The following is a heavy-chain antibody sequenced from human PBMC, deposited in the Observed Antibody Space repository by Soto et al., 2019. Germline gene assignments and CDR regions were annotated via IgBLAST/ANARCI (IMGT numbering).Heavy chain of an antibody. CDR2: IYYSGST. V-gene: IGHV4-39*01. Sequence: SETLSLTCTVSGGSISSSSYYWGWIRQPPGKGLEWIGSIYYSGSTYYNPSLKSRVTISVDTSKNQFSLKLSSVTAADTAVYYCVQGSGSYGGGRLNNWFDPWRQGTLVPVSS. CDR3: VQGSGSYGGGRLNNWFDP. CDR1: GGSISSSSYY. D-gene: IGHD3-10*01. J-gene: IGHJ5*02.